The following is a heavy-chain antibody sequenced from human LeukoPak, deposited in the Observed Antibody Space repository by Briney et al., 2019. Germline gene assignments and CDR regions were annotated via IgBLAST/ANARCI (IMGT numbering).Heavy chain of an antibody. V-gene: IGHV7-4-1*02. CDR2: INTNTGNP. J-gene: IGHJ4*02. CDR3: ARVQGYCSTTSCYPHY. CDR1: GYTLTNYA. Sequence: GASVKVSCKASGYTLTNYALNWVRQAPGQGPEWMGWINTNTGNPTYAQGFTGRFVFSLDTSVNTAYLQISSLKAEDTAIYYCARVQGYCSTTSCYPHYWGQGTLVTVSS. D-gene: IGHD2-2*01.